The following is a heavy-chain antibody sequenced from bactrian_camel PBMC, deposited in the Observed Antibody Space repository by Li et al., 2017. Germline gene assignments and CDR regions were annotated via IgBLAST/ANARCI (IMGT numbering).Heavy chain of an antibody. V-gene: IGHV3-2*01. D-gene: IGHD5*01. CDR1: GFTFSSYY. CDR3: AKAFQSGVGPFGY. J-gene: IGHJ6*01. CDR2: ICSDGSDT. Sequence: HVQLVESGGGLVQPGGSLRLSCAASGFTFSSYYMSWVRQAPGKGLEWVSSICSDGSDTYYADSVKGRFTISRDNAKSTLYLQLNSLKTEDTAMYYCAKAFQSGVGPFGYWGQGTQVTVS.